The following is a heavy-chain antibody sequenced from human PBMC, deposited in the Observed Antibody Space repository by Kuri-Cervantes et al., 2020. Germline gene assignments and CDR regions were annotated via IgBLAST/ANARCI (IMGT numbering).Heavy chain of an antibody. Sequence: GESLKISCAASGFTFSDYYMSWIRQAPGKGLEWVSHISSSGSTIYYADSVKGRFTISRDNAKNSLYLQMNSLRAEDTAVYYCARYTRYSSSWSRFNWFDPWGQGTLVTVSS. D-gene: IGHD6-13*01. CDR1: GFTFSDYY. V-gene: IGHV3-11*01. J-gene: IGHJ5*02. CDR3: ARYTRYSSSWSRFNWFDP. CDR2: ISSSGSTI.